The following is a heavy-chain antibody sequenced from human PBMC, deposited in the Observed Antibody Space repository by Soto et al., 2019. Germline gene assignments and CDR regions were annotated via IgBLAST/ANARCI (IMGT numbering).Heavy chain of an antibody. CDR2: ISYPGTT. D-gene: IGHD2-21*02. Sequence: QVHLHESGPGLVKPSETLSLTCTVSNDSISNYYWNWIRQSPGKGLEWIGYISYPGTTNYNPSLKSRVAISPDTSKKQFSLTLRSVTAADTAVYFCARGGVMVTDNWLDPWGQGTLVTVSS. CDR3: ARGGVMVTDNWLDP. J-gene: IGHJ5*02. CDR1: NDSISNYY. V-gene: IGHV4-59*08.